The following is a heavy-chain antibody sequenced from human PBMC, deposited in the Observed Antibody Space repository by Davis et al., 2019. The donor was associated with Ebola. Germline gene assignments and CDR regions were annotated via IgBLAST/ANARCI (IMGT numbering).Heavy chain of an antibody. CDR1: GGSISSSSYY. CDR3: ASVLTYYYDSSGYYTTSYFDY. CDR2: IYYSGST. J-gene: IGHJ4*02. Sequence: SETLSLTCTVSGGSISSSSYYWGWIRQPPGKGLEWIGSIYYSGSTYYNPSLKSRVTISVDTSKNQFSLKLSSVTAADTAVYYCASVLTYYYDSSGYYTTSYFDYWGQGTLVTVSS. D-gene: IGHD3-22*01. V-gene: IGHV4-39*01.